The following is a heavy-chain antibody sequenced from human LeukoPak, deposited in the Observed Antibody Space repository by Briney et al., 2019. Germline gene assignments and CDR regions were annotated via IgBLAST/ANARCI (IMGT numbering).Heavy chain of an antibody. Sequence: GGSLRLSCAASGFTFSSYNMNWVRQPPGKGLEWVSSISSNSYIYYADSVKGRFTISRDNAKNSLYLQMNSLRAEDTAVYYCARGSPYYYDSSGYYQAYDYWGQGTLVTVSS. V-gene: IGHV3-21*01. D-gene: IGHD3-22*01. CDR3: ARGSPYYYDSSGYYQAYDY. J-gene: IGHJ4*02. CDR2: ISSNSYI. CDR1: GFTFSSYN.